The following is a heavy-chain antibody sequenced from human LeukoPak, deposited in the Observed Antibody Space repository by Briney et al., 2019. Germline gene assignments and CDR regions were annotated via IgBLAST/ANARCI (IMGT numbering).Heavy chain of an antibody. CDR3: ARGPDYYDSSGYLKY. J-gene: IGHJ4*02. D-gene: IGHD3-22*01. CDR1: GGTFSSYA. CDR2: IIPIFGTA. Sequence: ASVKVSCMASGGTFSSYAISWVRQAPGQGLEWMGGIIPIFGTASYAQKFQGRVTITTDESTSTAYMELSSLRSEDTAVYYCARGPDYYDSSGYLKYWGQGTLVTVSS. V-gene: IGHV1-69*05.